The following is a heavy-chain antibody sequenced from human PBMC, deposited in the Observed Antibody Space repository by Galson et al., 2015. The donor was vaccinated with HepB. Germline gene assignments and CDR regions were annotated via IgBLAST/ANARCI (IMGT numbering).Heavy chain of an antibody. CDR3: AREIPYYYDSSGYYYSGWFDP. V-gene: IGHV6-1*01. D-gene: IGHD3-22*01. Sequence: CAISGDSVSSNSAAWNWIRQSPSRGLEWLGRTYYRSKWYNDYAVSVKSRITINPDTSKNQFSLQLNSVTPEDTAVYYCAREIPYYYDSSGYYYSGWFDPWGQGTLVTVSS. CDR1: GDSVSSNSAA. CDR2: TYYRSKWYN. J-gene: IGHJ5*02.